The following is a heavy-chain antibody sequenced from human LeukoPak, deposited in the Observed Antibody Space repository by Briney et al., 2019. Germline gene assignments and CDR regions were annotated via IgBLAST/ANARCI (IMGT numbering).Heavy chain of an antibody. J-gene: IGHJ3*02. CDR1: GFTVSSNY. D-gene: IGHD3-22*01. CDR3: ARVSERPQSTARYDSSGYYSAFDI. Sequence: PGGSLRLSCAASGFTVSSNYMSWVRRAPGEGLEWVSVIYSGGSTYYADSVKGRFTISRDNSKNTLYLQMNSLRAEDTAVYYCARVSERPQSTARYDSSGYYSAFDIWGQGTMVTVSS. CDR2: IYSGGST. V-gene: IGHV3-53*01.